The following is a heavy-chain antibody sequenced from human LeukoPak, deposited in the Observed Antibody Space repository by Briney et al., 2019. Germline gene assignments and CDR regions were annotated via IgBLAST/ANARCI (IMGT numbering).Heavy chain of an antibody. J-gene: IGHJ6*03. CDR2: IYYSGST. V-gene: IGHV4-59*01. CDR1: GGSISSYY. Sequence: SETLSRTCSVSGGSISSYYWSWIRQPPAKGLEWVGYIYYSGSTNYNPSLESRVTISVDTSKNQFSLKLSSVTAADTAVYYCARGGGGYSYGWAYYYYYYYMDVWGKGTTVTVSS. CDR3: ARGGGGYSYGWAYYYYYYYMDV. D-gene: IGHD5-18*01.